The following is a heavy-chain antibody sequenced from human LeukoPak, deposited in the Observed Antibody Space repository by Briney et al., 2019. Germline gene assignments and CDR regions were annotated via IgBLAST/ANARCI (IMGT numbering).Heavy chain of an antibody. CDR1: GGSISSSSYY. CDR2: IYYSGST. Sequence: KPSETLSLTCTVSGGSISSSSYYWGWIRQPPGKGLEWIGSIYYSGSTYYNPSLKSRVTISVDTSKNQFSLKLSSVTAADTAVYYCAREEAAGHYYYYYMDVWGKGTTVTVSS. D-gene: IGHD6-13*01. J-gene: IGHJ6*03. V-gene: IGHV4-39*07. CDR3: AREEAAGHYYYYYMDV.